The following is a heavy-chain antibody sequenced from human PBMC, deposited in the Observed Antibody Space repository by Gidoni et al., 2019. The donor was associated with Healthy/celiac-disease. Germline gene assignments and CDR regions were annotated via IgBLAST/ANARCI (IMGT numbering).Heavy chain of an antibody. Sequence: QVQLVQSGAEVKKPGASVKVSCKASGYTFTSYYMHWVRQAPGQGLEWMGIITMTRDTSTSTVYMELSSLRSEDTAVYYCARGAPSSGYWVPHAFDIWGQGTMVTVSS. D-gene: IGHD3-22*01. CDR3: ARGAPSSGYWVPHAFDI. V-gene: IGHV1-46*01. CDR1: GYTFTSYY. J-gene: IGHJ3*02.